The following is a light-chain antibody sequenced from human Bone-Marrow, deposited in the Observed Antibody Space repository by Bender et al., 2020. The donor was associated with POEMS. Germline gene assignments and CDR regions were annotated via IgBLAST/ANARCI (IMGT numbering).Light chain of an antibody. CDR2: TNN. CDR3: VAWDASLNGWV. J-gene: IGLJ3*02. CDR1: GSNIGGYP. Sequence: QSVLTQPPSVSGTPGQRVTISCSGSGSNIGGYPVNWYQQLSGTAPRLLIYTNNERPSGVPDRFSGSKSGTSASLAITGLQSDDEAIYFCVAWDASLNGWVFGGGTKLTVL. V-gene: IGLV1-44*01.